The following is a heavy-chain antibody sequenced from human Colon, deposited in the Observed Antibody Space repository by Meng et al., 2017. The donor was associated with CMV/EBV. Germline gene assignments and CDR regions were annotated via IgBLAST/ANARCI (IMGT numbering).Heavy chain of an antibody. V-gene: IGHV3-66*01. D-gene: IGHD6-13*01. CDR2: IYSGGST. J-gene: IGHJ4*02. Sequence: VELVESGGGVVQPGGSLRLSCAASGFTVSSNYMSWVRQAPGKGLEWVSVIYSGGSTYYADSVKGRFTISRDNSKNTLYLQMNSLRAEDTAVYYCARDSSSWYADYWGQGTLVTVSS. CDR1: GFTVSSNY. CDR3: ARDSSSWYADY.